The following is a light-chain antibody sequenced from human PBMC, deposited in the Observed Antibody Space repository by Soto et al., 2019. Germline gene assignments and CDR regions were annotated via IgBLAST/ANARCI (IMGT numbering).Light chain of an antibody. J-gene: IGLJ1*01. CDR2: GNS. CDR3: QSYDGSLSGYV. Sequence: QSVLTPPPSVSGAPGQRVTISCTGSSSNIGAGYDVHWYQQLPGTAPKLLIYGNSNRPSGVPDRFSGSKSGTSASLAITGLQAEDEADYYCQSYDGSLSGYVFGTGTKLTVL. CDR1: SSNIGAGYD. V-gene: IGLV1-40*01.